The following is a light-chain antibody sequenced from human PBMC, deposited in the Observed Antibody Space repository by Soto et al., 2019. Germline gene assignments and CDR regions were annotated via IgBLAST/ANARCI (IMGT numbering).Light chain of an antibody. V-gene: IGKV1-33*01. Sequence: DIQMTQSPSSLSASVGDRITITCQASQDISNYLNWYQQMPGKAPKLLIYDASNLETGVPSRFSGSGSGTDFTFTISNLQPEDIATYYCQQYDNLPITFGQGTRLESK. CDR3: QQYDNLPIT. CDR2: DAS. CDR1: QDISNY. J-gene: IGKJ5*01.